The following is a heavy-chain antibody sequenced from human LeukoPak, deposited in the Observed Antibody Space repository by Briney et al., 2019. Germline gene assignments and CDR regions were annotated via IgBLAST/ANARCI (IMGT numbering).Heavy chain of an antibody. V-gene: IGHV4-59*08. Sequence: SETLSLTGSVSGGSISTYYWSWIRQPPGKGLEWIAWIHYSGSAKYNPSLKSRVTISLDTSKNQFSLKLSSVTAADTAVYHCAKFASMAGGTNWFDAWGQGTLVTVSS. CDR3: AKFASMAGGTNWFDA. CDR1: GGSISTYY. CDR2: IHYSGSA. J-gene: IGHJ5*02. D-gene: IGHD2-15*01.